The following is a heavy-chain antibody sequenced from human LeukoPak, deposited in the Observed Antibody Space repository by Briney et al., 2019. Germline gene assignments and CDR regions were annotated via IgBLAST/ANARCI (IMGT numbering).Heavy chain of an antibody. CDR1: GGSISSGGYS. J-gene: IGHJ1*01. D-gene: IGHD6-6*01. V-gene: IGHV4-30-2*01. CDR3: ARGGAARLHFQN. CDR2: IYHSGST. Sequence: SQTLSLTCAVSGGSISSGGYSWSWIRQPPGKGLERIGYIYHSGSTNYNPSLQSRVTISVDTSKNQFSLNLNSVTAADTAVYYCARGGAARLHFQNWGQGTLVTVSS.